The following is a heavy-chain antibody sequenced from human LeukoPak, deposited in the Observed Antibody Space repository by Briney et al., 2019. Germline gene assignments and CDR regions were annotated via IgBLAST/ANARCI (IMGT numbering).Heavy chain of an antibody. CDR1: GFTFSSYS. CDR2: ISSSSSYI. Sequence: GGSLRLSCGASGFTFSSYSMNWVRQAPGKGREWVSSISSSSSYIYYADSVKGRFTISRDNAKNSLYLQMNSLRAEDTAVYYCARVGSGSSSYGYYYMDLWGKGTTVTVSS. V-gene: IGHV3-21*01. D-gene: IGHD6-6*01. J-gene: IGHJ6*03. CDR3: ARVGSGSSSYGYYYMDL.